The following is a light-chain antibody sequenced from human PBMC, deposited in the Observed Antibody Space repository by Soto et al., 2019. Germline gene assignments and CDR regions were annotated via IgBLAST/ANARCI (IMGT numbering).Light chain of an antibody. CDR2: DAS. V-gene: IGKV1-8*01. CDR3: QQYYSYPLT. CDR1: QGISSY. J-gene: IGKJ4*01. Sequence: AIRMTQSPSSFSASTGDRVTITCRASQGISSYLAWYQQKTGKDPKLLIYDASTLKSGVPSRFSGSGSGTEFTLTISCLQSEDFATYYCQQYYSYPLTFGGGTKVEIK.